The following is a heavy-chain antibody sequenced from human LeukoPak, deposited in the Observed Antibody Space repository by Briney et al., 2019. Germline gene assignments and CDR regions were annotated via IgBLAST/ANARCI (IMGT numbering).Heavy chain of an antibody. CDR3: ARFGDVWEQQLAYGWFDP. J-gene: IGHJ5*02. D-gene: IGHD6-13*01. V-gene: IGHV1-18*01. CDR1: GYTFTSYG. Sequence: ASVKVSCKASGYTFTSYGISWVRQAPGQGLEWMGWISAYNGNTNYAQKLQGRVTMTTDTSTSTAYMELRSLRSDDTAVYYCARFGDVWEQQLAYGWFDPWGQGTLVTVSS. CDR2: ISAYNGNT.